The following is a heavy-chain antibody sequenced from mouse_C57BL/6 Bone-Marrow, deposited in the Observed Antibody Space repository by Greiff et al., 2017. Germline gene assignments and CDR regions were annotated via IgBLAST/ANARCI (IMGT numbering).Heavy chain of an antibody. CDR2: FHPETGGN. CDR1: GYSLTAYE. CDR3: TRRGYGNRFPIAY. Sequence: QVPLKESGAELLKPCASVTLSCNASGYSLTAYEMRLVKLPPLSGLDWIGVFHPETGGNAYNKKFMGKALPTAENSSSTAYMEVRSLTTEDSDVYYCTRRGYGNRFPIAYWGQGTLVTVFA. D-gene: IGHD2-1*01. J-gene: IGHJ3*01. V-gene: IGHV1-15*01.